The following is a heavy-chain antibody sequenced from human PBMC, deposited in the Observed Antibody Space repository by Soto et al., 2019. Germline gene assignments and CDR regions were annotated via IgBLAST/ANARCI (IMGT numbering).Heavy chain of an antibody. V-gene: IGHV1-69*12. CDR1: GGTFSSCA. CDR3: ARHVPAAGYYYGMDV. D-gene: IGHD2-2*01. CDR2: IIPIFGTA. J-gene: IGHJ6*02. Sequence: QVQLVQSGAEVKKPGSSVKVSCKASGGTFSSCAISWVRQAPGQGLEWMGGIIPIFGTANYAQKFQGRVTITAGESTSTAYMELRSLRSEDTAVYYCARHVPAAGYYYGMDVWGQGTTVTVSS.